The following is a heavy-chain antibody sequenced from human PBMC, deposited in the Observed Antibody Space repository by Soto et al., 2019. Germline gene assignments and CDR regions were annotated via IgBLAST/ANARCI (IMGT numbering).Heavy chain of an antibody. Sequence: SETLSLTCTVSGGSISSSSYYWSWIRQPPGKRLEWIGYVYYSGTTNYNPSLKSRVTISVDLSKNQFSLRLSSVTTADTALYYCARTTAVPNTLRSRYFFDYWGQGTLVTVSS. CDR3: ARTTAVPNTLRSRYFFDY. D-gene: IGHD4-17*01. J-gene: IGHJ4*02. V-gene: IGHV4-61*01. CDR1: GGSISSSSYY. CDR2: VYYSGTT.